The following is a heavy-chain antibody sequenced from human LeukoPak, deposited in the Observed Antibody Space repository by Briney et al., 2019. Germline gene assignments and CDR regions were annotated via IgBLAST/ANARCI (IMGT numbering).Heavy chain of an antibody. J-gene: IGHJ6*02. CDR2: IYVAGRT. V-gene: IGHV3-66*01. D-gene: IGHD6-19*01. CDR3: ATGAGAYKHYAMDV. Sequence: GGSLRLSCAASGFTVSNNDMNWVRLAPGKGLEWVAGIYVAGRTISVDSVRGRFTISRDNSKNSLYLQMNSLRAEDTALYYCATGAGAYKHYAMDVWGQGTTVTVSS. CDR1: GFTVSNND.